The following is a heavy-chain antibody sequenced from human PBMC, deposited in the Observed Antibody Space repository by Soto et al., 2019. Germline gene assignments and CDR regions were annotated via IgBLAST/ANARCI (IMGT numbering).Heavy chain of an antibody. V-gene: IGHV1-18*01. CDR3: ARERGHYKDFDY. D-gene: IGHD4-4*01. CDR2: VSTYNDHI. CDR1: GYTFTDYG. J-gene: IGHJ4*02. Sequence: QVQLVQSGAEVKKPGASVKVSCKTSGYTFTDYGFTWVRQAPGQGLEWTGCVSTYNDHINYAQKFQGRVTMTTDTSTSTAYMELRGLRSDDTALYYCARERGHYKDFDYWGQGTLVTVSS.